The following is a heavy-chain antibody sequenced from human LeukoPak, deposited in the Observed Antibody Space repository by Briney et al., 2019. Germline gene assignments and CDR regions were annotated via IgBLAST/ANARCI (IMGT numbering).Heavy chain of an antibody. J-gene: IGHJ6*02. CDR3: ARDFFNYYGSGSYSIHGMDV. CDR2: IYTSGST. CDR1: GESFSAYY. Sequence: SETLSLTCAVYGESFSAYYWSCIRQPAGKGLEWIGRIYTSGSTNYNPSLKSRVTMSVDTSKNQFSLKLSSPTAADTAVYYCARDFFNYYGSGSYSIHGMDVWGQGITVIVSS. D-gene: IGHD3-10*01. V-gene: IGHV4-4*07.